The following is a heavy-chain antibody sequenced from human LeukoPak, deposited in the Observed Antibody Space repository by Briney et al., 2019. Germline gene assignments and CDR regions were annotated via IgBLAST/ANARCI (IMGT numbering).Heavy chain of an antibody. V-gene: IGHV3-23*01. CDR3: AKRLVLPPAADFDY. J-gene: IGHJ4*02. CDR1: GFTFSSNA. CDR2: ISGSGGFT. D-gene: IGHD2-2*01. Sequence: PGGSLRLSCGASGFTFSSNAMSWVRQAPGKGLEWVSAISGSGGFTHYADSVKGRFTISRDNSKNTLYLQMNSLRAEDTAVYYCAKRLVLPPAADFDYRGPGTLVTVSS.